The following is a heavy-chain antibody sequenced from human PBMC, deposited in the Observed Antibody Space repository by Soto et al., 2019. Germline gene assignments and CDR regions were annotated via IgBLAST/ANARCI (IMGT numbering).Heavy chain of an antibody. Sequence: GGSLRLSCAASGFTFSSYGMHWVRQAPGKGLEWVAVISYDGNNKYYADSVKGRFTISRDNSKNTLYLQMNSLRAEDTAVYYCVKIPLLGDYAYYYYGIEVWGQGTTVTGSS. V-gene: IGHV3-30*18. CDR3: VKIPLLGDYAYYYYGIEV. CDR2: ISYDGNNK. CDR1: GFTFSSYG. J-gene: IGHJ6*02. D-gene: IGHD4-17*01.